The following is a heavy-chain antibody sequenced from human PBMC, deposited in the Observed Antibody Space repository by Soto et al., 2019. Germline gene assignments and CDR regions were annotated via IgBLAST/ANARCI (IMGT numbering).Heavy chain of an antibody. CDR2: ISYDGSNK. Sequence: PGGSLRLSCAASGFTFSSYGMHGFRKAPGKGLGWVAVISYDGSNKYYADSVKGRFTISRDNSKNTLYLQMNSLRAEDTAVYYCAKDSTIGYCSSTSCYPYYYYGMDVWGQGTTVTVSS. V-gene: IGHV3-30*18. J-gene: IGHJ6*02. CDR1: GFTFSSYG. D-gene: IGHD2-2*01. CDR3: AKDSTIGYCSSTSCYPYYYYGMDV.